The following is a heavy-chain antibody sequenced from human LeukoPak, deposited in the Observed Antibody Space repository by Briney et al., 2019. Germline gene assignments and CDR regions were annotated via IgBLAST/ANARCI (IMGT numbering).Heavy chain of an antibody. CDR3: ARGGYYGSGRYYFDS. V-gene: IGHV3-30*02. D-gene: IGHD3-3*01. Sequence: GGSLRLSCAASGFTFSTYGMHWVRQAPGKGLEWVAFIRSDGSNKDYADSVKGRFTISRDNAKNTLYLQMNRLRSEDTAVYYCARGGYYGSGRYYFDSWGQGTLVTVSS. CDR1: GFTFSTYG. CDR2: IRSDGSNK. J-gene: IGHJ4*02.